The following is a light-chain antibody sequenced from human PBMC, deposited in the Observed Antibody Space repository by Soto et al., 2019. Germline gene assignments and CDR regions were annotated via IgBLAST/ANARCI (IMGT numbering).Light chain of an antibody. V-gene: IGLV2-14*03. CDR3: SSYTRSNTRV. CDR2: VVT. J-gene: IGLJ3*02. Sequence: QSALTQPASVSGSPGQSITISCTGTSSDIGGYNFVSWYQQHPGKAPKLMIYVVTDRPSGVSSRSSGSKSGNTASLTISGLQAEDEADYYCSSYTRSNTRVFGGGTKLTVL. CDR1: SSDIGGYNF.